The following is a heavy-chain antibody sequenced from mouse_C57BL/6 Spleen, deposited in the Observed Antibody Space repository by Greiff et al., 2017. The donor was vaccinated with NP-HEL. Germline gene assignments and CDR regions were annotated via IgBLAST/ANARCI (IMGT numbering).Heavy chain of an antibody. D-gene: IGHD1-1*01. CDR3: ARDYYYGSSAWFAY. CDR1: GFTFSDYG. Sequence: EVKLVESGGGLVKPGGSLKLSCAASGFTFSDYGMHWVRQAPEKGLEWVAYISSGSSTIYYVDTVKGRFTISRDNAKNTLFLQMTSLRSEDTAMYYCARDYYYGSSAWFAYWGQGTLVTVSA. J-gene: IGHJ3*01. V-gene: IGHV5-17*01. CDR2: ISSGSSTI.